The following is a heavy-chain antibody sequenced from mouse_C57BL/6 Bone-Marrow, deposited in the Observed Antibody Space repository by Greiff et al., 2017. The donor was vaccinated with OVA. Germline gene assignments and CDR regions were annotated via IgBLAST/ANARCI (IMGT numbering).Heavy chain of an antibody. Sequence: QVHVKQPGAELVMPGASVKLSCKASGYTFTSYWMHWVKQRPGQGLEWIGEIDPSDSYTNYNQKFKGKSTLTVDKSSSTAYMQLSSLTSEDSAVYYCARGEDDGYYAMDYWGQGTSVTVSS. V-gene: IGHV1-69*01. CDR1: GYTFTSYW. CDR2: IDPSDSYT. J-gene: IGHJ4*01. D-gene: IGHD2-3*01. CDR3: ARGEDDGYYAMDY.